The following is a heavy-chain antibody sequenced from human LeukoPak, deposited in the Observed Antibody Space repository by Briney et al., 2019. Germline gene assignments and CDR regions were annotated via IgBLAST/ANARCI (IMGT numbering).Heavy chain of an antibody. V-gene: IGHV3-48*03. Sequence: QSGGSLRLSCAASGFTFSSYEMNWVRQAPGKGLEWVSYISSSGSTIYYADSVKGRFTISRDNAKNSLYLQMNSLRAEDMAVYYCARGRADYYDSSTLGYWGQGTLVTVSS. J-gene: IGHJ4*02. CDR3: ARGRADYYDSSTLGY. CDR2: ISSSGSTI. CDR1: GFTFSSYE. D-gene: IGHD3-22*01.